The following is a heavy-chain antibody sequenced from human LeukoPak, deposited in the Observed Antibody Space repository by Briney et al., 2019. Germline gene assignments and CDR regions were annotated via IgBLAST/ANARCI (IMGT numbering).Heavy chain of an antibody. CDR1: GYSFTSYW. CDR2: IYPGDSDT. Sequence: GESLKISCKISGYSFTSYWIGWVRQMPGKGLEWMGIIYPGDSDTAYSPSFQGQVTISADKSISTAYLQWSSLKDSDTAIYYCAGHRDVGGRLYFLDSWGQGTLVTVS. V-gene: IGHV5-51*01. D-gene: IGHD4-23*01. CDR3: AGHRDVGGRLYFLDS. J-gene: IGHJ4*02.